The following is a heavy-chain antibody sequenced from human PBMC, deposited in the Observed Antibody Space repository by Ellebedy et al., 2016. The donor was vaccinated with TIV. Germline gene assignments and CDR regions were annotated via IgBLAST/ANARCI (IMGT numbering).Heavy chain of an antibody. Sequence: AASVKVSCKASEDTFSNYEINWVRQAFGQGLEWMGWMNPKSGNTGYAQEFQGRLTMTRNTSISTAYMELRSLKSEDTALYYCATQGETGFDYWGQGSLVTVSS. J-gene: IGHJ4*02. D-gene: IGHD3-9*01. CDR3: ATQGETGFDY. CDR2: MNPKSGNT. CDR1: EDTFSNYE. V-gene: IGHV1-8*01.